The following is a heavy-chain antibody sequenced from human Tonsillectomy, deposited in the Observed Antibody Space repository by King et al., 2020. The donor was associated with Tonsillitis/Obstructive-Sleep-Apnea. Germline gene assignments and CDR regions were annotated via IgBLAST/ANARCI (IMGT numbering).Heavy chain of an antibody. V-gene: IGHV3-11*06. CDR3: ARDLRIAAVGPLDY. J-gene: IGHJ4*02. D-gene: IGHD6-13*01. CDR2: ISSSSSYT. Sequence: VQLVESGGGLVKPGGSLRLSCAASGFTFSDYYMSWIRQAPGKGLEWVSYISSSSSYTNYADSVKGRFTISRDNAKNSLYLQMNSLSAEDTAVYYCARDLRIAAVGPLDYWGQGTLVTVSS. CDR1: GFTFSDYY.